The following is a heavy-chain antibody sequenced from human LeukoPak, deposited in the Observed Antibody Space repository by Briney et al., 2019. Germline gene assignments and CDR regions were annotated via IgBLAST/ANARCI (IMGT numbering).Heavy chain of an antibody. CDR1: GYTFTGYY. V-gene: IGHV1-2*02. Sequence: ASVKVSCKASGYTFTGYYMHWVRQAPGQGLEWMEWINPNSGGTNYAQKFQGRVTMTRDTSISTAYMELSRLRSDDTAVYYCARGTVTTEGCILYWGQGTLVTVSS. J-gene: IGHJ4*02. D-gene: IGHD4-17*01. CDR2: INPNSGGT. CDR3: ARGTVTTEGCILY.